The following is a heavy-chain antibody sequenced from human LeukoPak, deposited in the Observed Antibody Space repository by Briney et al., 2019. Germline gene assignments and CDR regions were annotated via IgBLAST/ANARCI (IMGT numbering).Heavy chain of an antibody. V-gene: IGHV3-23*01. CDR1: GFTFSSYA. CDR3: AKGRTWIQLWCYDY. D-gene: IGHD5-18*01. J-gene: IGHJ4*02. CDR2: ISGSGGST. Sequence: QPGGSLRLSCAASGFTFSSYAMSRVRQAPGKGLEWVSAISGSGGSTYYADSVKGRFTISRDNSKNTLYLQMNSLRAEDTAVYYCAKGRTWIQLWCYDYWGQGTLVTVSS.